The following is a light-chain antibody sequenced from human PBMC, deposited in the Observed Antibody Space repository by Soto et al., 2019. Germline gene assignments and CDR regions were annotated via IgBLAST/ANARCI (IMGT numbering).Light chain of an antibody. J-gene: IGKJ2*01. V-gene: IGKV1-33*01. Sequence: DIQMTQSPSSLSASVGDRVTITCQASQDISNYLNWYQQKPGKAPKLLIYDASNLETGVPSRFSGSGSGTDFTFTNSSLQPEDIATYYCQQYDNLLVTFGQGTKLEIK. CDR3: QQYDNLLVT. CDR1: QDISNY. CDR2: DAS.